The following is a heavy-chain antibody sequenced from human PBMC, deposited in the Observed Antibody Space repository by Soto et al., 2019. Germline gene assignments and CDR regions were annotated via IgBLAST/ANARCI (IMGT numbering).Heavy chain of an antibody. CDR3: ARRDWSGSTSHFYFDY. CDR2: IYHSGST. CDR1: GGSIISSNW. Sequence: LSLTCAVSGGSIISSNWWNWVRQPPGKGLEWVGEIYHSGSTYYKPSLKSRVAMSVDTSKNQFSLKLTSATAADTAVYYCARRDWSGSTSHFYFDYWGQGVLVTVSS. V-gene: IGHV4-4*02. J-gene: IGHJ4*02. D-gene: IGHD3-9*01.